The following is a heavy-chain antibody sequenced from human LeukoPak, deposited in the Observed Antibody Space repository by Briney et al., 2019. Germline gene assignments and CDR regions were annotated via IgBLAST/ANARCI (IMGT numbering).Heavy chain of an antibody. V-gene: IGHV1-8*01. CDR3: ARDEPWIRLWPPTFDY. D-gene: IGHD5-18*01. J-gene: IGHJ4*02. Sequence: ASVKVSCKASGYTFTSYDINWVRQATGQGLEWMGWMNPNSGNTGYAQKFQGRVTMTRNTSISTAYMELSSLRSEDTAVYYCARDEPWIRLWPPTFDYWGQGTLVTVSS. CDR1: GYTFTSYD. CDR2: MNPNSGNT.